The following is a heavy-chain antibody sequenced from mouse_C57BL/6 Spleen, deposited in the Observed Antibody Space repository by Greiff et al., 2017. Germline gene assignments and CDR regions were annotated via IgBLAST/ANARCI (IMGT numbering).Heavy chain of an antibody. D-gene: IGHD2-4*01. J-gene: IGHJ2*01. V-gene: IGHV3-6*01. Sequence: EVQLQESGPGLVKPSQSLSLTCSVTGYSITSGYYWNWIRQFPGNKLEWMGYISYDGSNNYNPSLKNRISITRDTSKNQFFLKLNSVTTEDTATYYCARAGLRGPYFDYWGQGTTLTVSS. CDR3: ARAGLRGPYFDY. CDR1: GYSITSGYY. CDR2: ISYDGSN.